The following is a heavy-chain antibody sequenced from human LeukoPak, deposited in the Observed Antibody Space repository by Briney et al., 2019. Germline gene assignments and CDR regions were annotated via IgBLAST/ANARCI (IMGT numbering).Heavy chain of an antibody. CDR1: GFTFSDYG. V-gene: IGHV3-33*01. CDR2: IWYDGSNK. CDR3: ARGSYGDYAEIIFDY. D-gene: IGHD4-17*01. J-gene: IGHJ4*02. Sequence: GGSLRLSCAASGFTFSDYGMHWVRQAPGKGLEWVAVIWYDGSNKYYADSVKGRFTISRDNSKNTLYLQMNSLRAEDTAVYYCARGSYGDYAEIIFDYWGQGTLVTVSS.